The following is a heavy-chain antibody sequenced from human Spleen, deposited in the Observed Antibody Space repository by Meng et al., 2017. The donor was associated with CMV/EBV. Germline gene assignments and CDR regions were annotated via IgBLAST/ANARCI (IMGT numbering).Heavy chain of an antibody. J-gene: IGHJ4*02. Sequence: QVPLQESGPGLVKPSQTLSLTCTVSGGSISSGDYYWSWIRQPPGKGLEWIGYIYYSGSTYYNPSLKSRVTISVDTSKNQFSLKLSSVTAADTAVYYCAARGDDSRGAFDYWGQGTLVPSPQ. V-gene: IGHV4-30-4*08. D-gene: IGHD3-3*01. CDR3: AARGDDSRGAFDY. CDR1: GGSISSGDYY. CDR2: IYYSGST.